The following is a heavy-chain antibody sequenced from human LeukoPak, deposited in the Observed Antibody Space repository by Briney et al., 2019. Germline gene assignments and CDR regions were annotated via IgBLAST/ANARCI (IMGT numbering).Heavy chain of an antibody. J-gene: IGHJ4*02. CDR3: MRGRTLVGVGAPGDY. V-gene: IGHV1-2*02. D-gene: IGHD1-26*01. CDR1: GYTFTGYY. CDR2: INPNSGDT. Sequence: ASVKVSCKASGYTFTGYYMHWVRQAPGQGLEWMGWINPNSGDTNYAQKFQGRVTMTSDTSINTAYMELSSLRFDDTAFYYCMRGRTLVGVGAPGDYWGQGTLVTVSS.